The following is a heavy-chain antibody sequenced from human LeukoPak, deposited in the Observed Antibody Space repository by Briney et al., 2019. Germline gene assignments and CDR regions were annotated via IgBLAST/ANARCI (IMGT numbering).Heavy chain of an antibody. J-gene: IGHJ4*02. Sequence: PGRSLRLSCAASGFTFSSYAMHWVRQAPGKGLEWVAVISYDGSNKYYADSVKGRFTISRDNSKNTLYLQMNSLRAEDTAVYYCAKDYYGSGSHHFDYWGQGTLVTVSS. CDR3: AKDYYGSGSHHFDY. CDR2: ISYDGSNK. V-gene: IGHV3-30*04. CDR1: GFTFSSYA. D-gene: IGHD3-10*01.